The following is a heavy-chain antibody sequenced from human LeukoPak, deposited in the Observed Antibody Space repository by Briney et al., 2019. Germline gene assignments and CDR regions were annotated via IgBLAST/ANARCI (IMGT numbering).Heavy chain of an antibody. CDR1: GYTFTSYG. CDR3: ARDGCTNGVCYSLY. D-gene: IGHD2-8*01. CDR2: INPSGGST. Sequence: GASVKVSCKASGYTFTSYGISWVRQAPGQGLEWMGIINPSGGSTSYAQKFQGRVTMTRDTSTSTVYMELSSLRSEDTAVYYCARDGCTNGVCYSLYWGQGTLVTVSS. V-gene: IGHV1-46*01. J-gene: IGHJ4*02.